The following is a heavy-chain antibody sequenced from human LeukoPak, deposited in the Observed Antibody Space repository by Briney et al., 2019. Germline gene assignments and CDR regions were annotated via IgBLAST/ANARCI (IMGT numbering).Heavy chain of an antibody. CDR3: AKGHWGGWYGVVFDY. V-gene: IGHV3-23*01. Sequence: GGSLRLSCAASAFTFSNYALSWVRQAPGKGLEWVSAISGSGYSTYYADSVKGRFTISRDNSKNTLYLQMNSLRAEDTAVYYCAKGHWGGWYGVVFDYWGQGTLVTVSS. CDR2: ISGSGYST. CDR1: AFTFSNYA. J-gene: IGHJ4*02. D-gene: IGHD6-19*01.